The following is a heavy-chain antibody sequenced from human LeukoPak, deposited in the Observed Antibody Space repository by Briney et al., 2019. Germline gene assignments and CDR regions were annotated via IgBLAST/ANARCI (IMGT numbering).Heavy chain of an antibody. D-gene: IGHD2-15*01. CDR2: INPSGGST. J-gene: IGHJ4*02. CDR3: ARACGGSCQRENYFDY. V-gene: IGHV1-46*01. CDR1: GHTFTIYY. Sequence: GASVSVSYKASGHTFTIYYMHWVRQAPGQGLEGMVVINPSGGSTSYAQKFQGRVTMTRDMSTSTVYMELSSLRSEDTAVYYCARACGGSCQRENYFDYWGQGTLVTVSS.